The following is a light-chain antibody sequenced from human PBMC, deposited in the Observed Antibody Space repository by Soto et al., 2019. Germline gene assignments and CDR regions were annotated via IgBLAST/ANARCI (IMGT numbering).Light chain of an antibody. CDR1: QGVSNY. Sequence: EIVLTQSPATLSLSPGERATLSCRASQGVSNYLAWVQQKPGQAPRLLIYDASNRATGIPARFSGSGSGTDFTLTISCLEPEDFAVYYCQQRSNWITFGQGTRLEIK. V-gene: IGKV3-11*01. J-gene: IGKJ5*01. CDR2: DAS. CDR3: QQRSNWIT.